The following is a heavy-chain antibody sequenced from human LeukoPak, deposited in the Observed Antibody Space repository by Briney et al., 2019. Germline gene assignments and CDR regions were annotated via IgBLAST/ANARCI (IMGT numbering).Heavy chain of an antibody. J-gene: IGHJ5*02. CDR3: ARDNSVGDNAWWFDP. CDR2: INPTGGST. Sequence: PMASVKVSCKASGYTFNAYYMHWVRQAPGQGLGWMGLINPTGGSTGYAQKFQGRVTMTRDMSTSTDYMELSSLRSEDTAIYYCARDNSVGDNAWWFDPWGQGTLVTVSS. CDR1: GYTFNAYY. D-gene: IGHD1-26*01. V-gene: IGHV1-46*02.